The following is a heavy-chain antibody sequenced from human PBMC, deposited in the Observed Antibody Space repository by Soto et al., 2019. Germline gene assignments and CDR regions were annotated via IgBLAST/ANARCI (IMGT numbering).Heavy chain of an antibody. CDR3: ARSVRSGSFPYYYYAMDV. J-gene: IGHJ6*02. D-gene: IGHD3-10*01. CDR1: GFTFSSYW. Sequence: GGSLRLSCAASGFTFSSYWMSWVRQTPEKGLVWVSHIDNDGISTTYADSVKGRFTISRDNAKNTLYLQMNSLTVEDTAVYYCARSVRSGSFPYYYYAMDVWSRGTTVTVSS. CDR2: IDNDGIST. V-gene: IGHV3-74*01.